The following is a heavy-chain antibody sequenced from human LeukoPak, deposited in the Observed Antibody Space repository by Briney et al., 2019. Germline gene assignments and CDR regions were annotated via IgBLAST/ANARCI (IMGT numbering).Heavy chain of an antibody. Sequence: GASVKVSCKASGGTFSSYAIHWVRQAPGQRLEWMGWINAGNGNTKYSQKFQGRVTITRDTSASTAYMELSSLKSEDTAVYYCARDGLYGGKDYWGQGTLVTVSS. J-gene: IGHJ4*02. V-gene: IGHV1-3*01. CDR3: ARDGLYGGKDY. CDR1: GGTFSSYA. CDR2: INAGNGNT. D-gene: IGHD4-23*01.